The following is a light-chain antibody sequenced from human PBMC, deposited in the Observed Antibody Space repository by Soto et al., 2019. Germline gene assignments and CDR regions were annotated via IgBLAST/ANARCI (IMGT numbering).Light chain of an antibody. CDR2: VAS. CDR1: QSIFSNY. V-gene: IGKV3-20*01. CDR3: QQYGTSPRT. J-gene: IGKJ1*01. Sequence: EVMLTQSPGTLSLSPGERATLSCRASQSIFSNYLAWYQQKSGQAPRLLIYVASNRATGIPDRFSGSGSETVFTLAISRLEPEDFAVYYCQQYGTSPRTFGQETKVEFK.